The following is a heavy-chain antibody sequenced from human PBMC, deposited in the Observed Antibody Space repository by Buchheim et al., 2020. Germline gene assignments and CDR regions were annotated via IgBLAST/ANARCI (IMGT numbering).Heavy chain of an antibody. V-gene: IGHV4-61*01. CDR2: IYYSGST. Sequence: QVQLQESGPGLVKPSETLSLTCTVSGGSVSSGSYYWSWIRQPPGKGLEWIGYIYYSGSTNYNPSLKSRVTISADTSKNQFSLKLSSVTAADTAVYYCARGYSSSWHEYFQHWGQGTL. J-gene: IGHJ1*01. CDR3: ARGYSSSWHEYFQH. CDR1: GGSVSSGSYY. D-gene: IGHD6-13*01.